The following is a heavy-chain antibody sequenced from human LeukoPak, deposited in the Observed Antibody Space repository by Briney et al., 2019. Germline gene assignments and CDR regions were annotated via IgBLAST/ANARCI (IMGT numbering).Heavy chain of an antibody. CDR1: GFTFSDYY. Sequence: GGSLRLSCAASGFTFSDYYMSWIRQAPGKGLEWVSYISSSGSTIYYADSVKGRFTISRDNAKNSLYLQMNSLRAEDTAVYYCARRIAALDIVVVPAAYEYYFDYWGQGTLVTVSS. D-gene: IGHD2-2*01. CDR3: ARRIAALDIVVVPAAYEYYFDY. CDR2: ISSSGSTI. J-gene: IGHJ4*02. V-gene: IGHV3-11*01.